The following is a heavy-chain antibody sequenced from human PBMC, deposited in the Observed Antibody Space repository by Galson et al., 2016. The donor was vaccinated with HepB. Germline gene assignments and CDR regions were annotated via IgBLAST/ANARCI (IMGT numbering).Heavy chain of an antibody. Sequence: SLRLSCAASGFTFNNYVMNWVRQAPGKGLEWVSSIRSGGGSTSYADSVRGRFTISRDNAENSLYLQMNSLRVEDTAVYYCARDRGAHYAGHSDAFDLWGQGTLVIVSS. CDR2: IRSGGGST. D-gene: IGHD4-23*01. J-gene: IGHJ3*01. V-gene: IGHV3-21*04. CDR3: ARDRGAHYAGHSDAFDL. CDR1: GFTFNNYV.